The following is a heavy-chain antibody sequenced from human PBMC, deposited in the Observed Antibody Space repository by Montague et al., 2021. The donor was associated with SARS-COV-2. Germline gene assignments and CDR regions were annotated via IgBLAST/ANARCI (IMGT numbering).Heavy chain of an antibody. V-gene: IGHV3-23*01. D-gene: IGHD3-16*01. J-gene: IGHJ2*01. Sequence: SLRLSCAASGFPFNTYTMTWVRQAPGRGLEWVSSIFGSGAGTYYSDSVQGLVTISRDNSKNTLYLQLHSLRADDTAVYYCAKNGGSGSLVHWYFDLWGRGTPVAVSS. CDR1: GFPFNTYT. CDR2: IFGSGAGT. CDR3: AKNGGSGSLVHWYFDL.